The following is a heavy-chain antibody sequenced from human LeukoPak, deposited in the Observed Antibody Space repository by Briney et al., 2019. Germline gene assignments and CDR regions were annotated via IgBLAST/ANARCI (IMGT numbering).Heavy chain of an antibody. D-gene: IGHD5-24*01. CDR2: IIPILGIA. V-gene: IGHV1-69*04. CDR3: ARVRDGYNVDY. Sequence: ASVKLSCKASGGTFSSYAISWVRQAPGQGLEWMGRIIPILGIANYAQKLQGRVTITADKSTSTAYMELSSLRAEDTAVYYCARVRDGYNVDYWGQGTLVTGSS. CDR1: GGTFSSYA. J-gene: IGHJ4*02.